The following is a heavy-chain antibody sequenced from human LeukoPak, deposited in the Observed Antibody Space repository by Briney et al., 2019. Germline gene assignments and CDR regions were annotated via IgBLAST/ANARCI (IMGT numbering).Heavy chain of an antibody. Sequence: PGGSLRLSCAASGFTFSSYAMSWVRQAPGKGLDWVSTITGGGRTTYYAYSVKGRFTVSRDNSNNTLYLQMNSLGPEDTAVYYCAKVYGSGSYYNFDYWGQGTLVTVSS. D-gene: IGHD3-10*01. J-gene: IGHJ4*02. CDR2: ITGGGRTT. CDR3: AKVYGSGSYYNFDY. CDR1: GFTFSSYA. V-gene: IGHV3-23*01.